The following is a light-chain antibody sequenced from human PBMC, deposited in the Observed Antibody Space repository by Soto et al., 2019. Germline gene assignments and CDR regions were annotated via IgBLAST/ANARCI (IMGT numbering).Light chain of an antibody. CDR2: DAS. V-gene: IGKV3-11*01. CDR1: QSVSSY. CDR3: QQRRNWPTELN. J-gene: IGKJ4*01. Sequence: EIVLTQSPATLSLSPGERATLSCRASQSVSSYLAWYQQKPGQAPRLLIYDASNRATGIPARFSGSGSGTDFTLTISSLEPEDFAVYYCQQRRNWPTELNFGGGTKVEIK.